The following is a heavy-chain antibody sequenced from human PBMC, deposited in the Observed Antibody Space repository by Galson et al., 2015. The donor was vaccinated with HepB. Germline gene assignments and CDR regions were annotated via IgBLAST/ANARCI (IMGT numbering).Heavy chain of an antibody. J-gene: IGHJ6*02. CDR3: ARDSIDILTGYNHYYYYGMDV. D-gene: IGHD3-9*01. V-gene: IGHV3-11*06. CDR2: ISSSSSYT. Sequence: SLRLSCAASGFTFSDYYMSWIRQAPGKGLEWVSYISSSSSYTNYADSVKGRFTISRDNAKNSLYLQMNSLRAEDTAVYYCARDSIDILTGYNHYYYYGMDVWGQGTTVTVSS. CDR1: GFTFSDYY.